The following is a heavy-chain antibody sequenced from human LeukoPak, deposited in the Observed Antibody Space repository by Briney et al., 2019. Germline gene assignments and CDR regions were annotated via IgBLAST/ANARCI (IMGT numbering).Heavy chain of an antibody. CDR2: ISGCSGSI. D-gene: IGHD5-18*01. CDR1: GFTFSRYG. Sequence: GGSLRLSCAASGFTFSRYGMNWVRQAPGKGLEWVSFISGCSGSIYYADSVRGRFTISRDNAKNSLYLQMNSLRAEDTAVYYCAKDREYSYGLDYWGQGTLVTISS. V-gene: IGHV3-21*01. J-gene: IGHJ4*02. CDR3: AKDREYSYGLDY.